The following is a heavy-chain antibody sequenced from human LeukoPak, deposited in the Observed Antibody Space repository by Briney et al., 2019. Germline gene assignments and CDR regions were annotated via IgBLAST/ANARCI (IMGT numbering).Heavy chain of an antibody. J-gene: IGHJ4*02. D-gene: IGHD3-9*01. CDR2: IGRGSST. V-gene: IGHV3-23*01. CDR1: GFIFSNYA. CDR3: AKWGDYDILTGYYDSDY. Sequence: GASLRLSCAACGFIFSNYAMSWVRQAPGKGLEWVSAIGRGSSTYYADSVKGRFTTSRDNSKNTLYLQLNRLRAEDTAVYYCAKWGDYDILTGYYDSDYWGQGTLVTVSS.